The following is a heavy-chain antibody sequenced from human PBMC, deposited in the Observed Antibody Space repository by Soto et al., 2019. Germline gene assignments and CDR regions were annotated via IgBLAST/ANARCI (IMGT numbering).Heavy chain of an antibody. D-gene: IGHD6-13*01. CDR3: ARKTQCIAPYYYGMDV. J-gene: IGHJ6*02. CDR2: ISSSSSTI. CDR1: GFTFSSYS. Sequence: GGSLRLSCAASGFTFSSYSMNWVRQAPGKGLEWVSYISSSSSTIYYADSVKGRFTISRDNAKNSLYLQMNSLRDEDTAVYYCARKTQCIAPYYYGMDVWGQGTTVTVSS. V-gene: IGHV3-48*02.